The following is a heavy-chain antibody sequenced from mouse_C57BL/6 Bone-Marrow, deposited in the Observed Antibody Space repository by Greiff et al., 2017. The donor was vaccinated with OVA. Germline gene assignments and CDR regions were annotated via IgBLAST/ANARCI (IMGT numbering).Heavy chain of an antibody. D-gene: IGHD2-2*01. Sequence: QVQLQQPGAELVKPGASVKVSCKASGYTFTRYWMHWVKQRPGQGLEWIGRIHPSDSDTNYTQKFKGKATLTVDKSSSTAYMQLSSLTSEDSAVYDCAKSTMVTTRGLAYWGQGTLVTVSA. J-gene: IGHJ3*01. CDR3: AKSTMVTTRGLAY. CDR2: IHPSDSDT. V-gene: IGHV1-74*01. CDR1: GYTFTRYW.